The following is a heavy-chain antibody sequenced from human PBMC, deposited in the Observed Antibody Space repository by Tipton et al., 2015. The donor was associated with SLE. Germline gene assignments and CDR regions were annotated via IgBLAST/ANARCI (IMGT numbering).Heavy chain of an antibody. J-gene: IGHJ3*02. CDR3: ARDPKAFDI. V-gene: IGHV3-48*01. CDR1: GFTFSSYS. CDR2: ISSSSSTI. Sequence: SLRLSCAASGFTFSSYSMNWVRQAPGKGLEWVSYISSSSSTIYYADSVKGRFTISRDNAKNSLYLQMNSLRAEDTAVYYCARDPKAFDIWGQGTMVTVSS.